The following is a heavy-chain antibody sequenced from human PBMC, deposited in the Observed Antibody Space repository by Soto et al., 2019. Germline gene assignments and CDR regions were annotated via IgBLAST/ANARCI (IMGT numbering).Heavy chain of an antibody. V-gene: IGHV3-73*02. CDR1: GFTFSGSA. Sequence: EVQLVESGGGLVQPGGSLKLSCAASGFTFSGSAMHWVRQASGEGLEWVGRVRSKTNSYATAYAASVKGRFTISRDDSKNTAYLQMNSLKIEDTAVYYCTRDPRNYYDSSGSDNWFDPWGQGTLVTVSS. CDR3: TRDPRNYYDSSGSDNWFDP. J-gene: IGHJ5*02. CDR2: VRSKTNSYAT. D-gene: IGHD3-22*01.